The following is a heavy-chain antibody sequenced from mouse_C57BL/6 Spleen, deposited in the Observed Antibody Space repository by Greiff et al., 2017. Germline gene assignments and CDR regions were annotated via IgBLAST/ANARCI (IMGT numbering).Heavy chain of an antibody. CDR3: ARHLYYGSSYAMDY. V-gene: IGHV2-6-1*01. J-gene: IGHJ4*01. CDR2: IWSDGST. Sequence: QVQLKQSGPGLVAPSQSLSITCTVSGFSLTSYGVHWVRQPPGKGLEWLVVIWSDGSTTYNSALKSRLSISKDNSKSQVFLKMNSLQTDDTAMYYCARHLYYGSSYAMDYWGQGTSVTVSS. D-gene: IGHD2-2*01. CDR1: GFSLTSYG.